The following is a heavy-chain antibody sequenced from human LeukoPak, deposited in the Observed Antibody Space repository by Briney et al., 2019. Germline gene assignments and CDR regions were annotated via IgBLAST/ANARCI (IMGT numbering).Heavy chain of an antibody. V-gene: IGHV1-8*01. CDR3: AAEGYSYGIYFDY. Sequence: ASVKVSCKASGYTFTSYDINWVRQATGQGLEWMGWMNPNSGNTGYAQKFQGRVTMTRNTSISTAYMELRSLRSDDTAVYYCAAEGYSYGIYFDYWGQGTLVTVSS. D-gene: IGHD5-18*01. J-gene: IGHJ4*02. CDR1: GYTFTSYD. CDR2: MNPNSGNT.